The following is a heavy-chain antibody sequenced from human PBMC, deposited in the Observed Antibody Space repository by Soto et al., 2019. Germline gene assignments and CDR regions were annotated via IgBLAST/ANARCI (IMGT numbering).Heavy chain of an antibody. D-gene: IGHD6-19*01. CDR3: ARVTAVAGNYFDY. J-gene: IGHJ4*02. Sequence: SVPDSCKASVCTLSSYRIHWVRPAPGQGLEWMGRIIPIVDITTYAQKLEGRVTITADKSTSTAYMELSSLRSEDTAVYYCARVTAVAGNYFDYWGQGTQVTVLL. CDR1: VCTLSSYR. V-gene: IGHV1-69*02. CDR2: IIPIVDIT.